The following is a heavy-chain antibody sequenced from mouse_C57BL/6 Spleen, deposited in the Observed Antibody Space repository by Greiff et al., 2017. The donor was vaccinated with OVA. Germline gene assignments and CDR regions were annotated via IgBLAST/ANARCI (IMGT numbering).Heavy chain of an antibody. Sequence: EVQLQQSGPELVKPGASVKISCKASGYTFTDYYMNWVKQSHGKSLEWIGDINPNNGGTSYNQKFKGKATLTGDKSSSPAYMELRSLTSDDSAVYYCASWGESLYAMDYWGQGTSVTVSS. CDR3: ASWGESLYAMDY. CDR1: GYTFTDYY. J-gene: IGHJ4*01. CDR2: INPNNGGT. D-gene: IGHD4-1*01. V-gene: IGHV1-26*01.